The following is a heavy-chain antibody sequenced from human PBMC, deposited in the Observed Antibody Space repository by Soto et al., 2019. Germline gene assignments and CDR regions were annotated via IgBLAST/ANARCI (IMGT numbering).Heavy chain of an antibody. Sequence: SETLSLTCTVSGGSVSSGSYYWSWIRQPPGKGLEWIGYIYYSGSTNYNTSLKSRVTISVDTSKNQFSLKLSPVTAADTALYYCARGHLEYYDILTGYSHWGQGTLVTVSS. CDR1: GGSVSSGSYY. J-gene: IGHJ4*02. V-gene: IGHV4-61*01. D-gene: IGHD3-9*01. CDR2: IYYSGST. CDR3: ARGHLEYYDILTGYSH.